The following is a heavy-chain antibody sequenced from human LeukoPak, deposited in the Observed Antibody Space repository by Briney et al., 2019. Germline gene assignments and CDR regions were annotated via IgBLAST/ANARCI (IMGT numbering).Heavy chain of an antibody. CDR1: GYTFTSYG. CDR2: ISAYNGNT. V-gene: IGHV1-18*01. Sequence: AAVKVSCKASGYTFTSYGISWVRQAPGQGLEWMGWISAYNGNTNYAQKLQGRVTMTTDTSTSTAYMELRSLRSDDTAVYYCAREGDLLGGNYYMDVWGKGTTVTVSS. D-gene: IGHD1-26*01. J-gene: IGHJ6*03. CDR3: AREGDLLGGNYYMDV.